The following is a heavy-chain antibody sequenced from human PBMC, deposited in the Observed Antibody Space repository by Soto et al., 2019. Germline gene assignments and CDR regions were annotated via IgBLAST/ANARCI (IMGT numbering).Heavy chain of an antibody. J-gene: IGHJ4*02. Sequence: QVQLQESGPGLVKPSETLSLTCTVSGGSISSYYWSWIRQPPGKGLEWIGYIYYSGSTNYSPSLKSRVTISVDTSKNQFSLKLSSVTAADTAVYYCARHNPYSPHDYWGQGTLVTVSS. CDR3: ARHNPYSPHDY. V-gene: IGHV4-59*08. CDR2: IYYSGST. D-gene: IGHD6-13*01. CDR1: GGSISSYY.